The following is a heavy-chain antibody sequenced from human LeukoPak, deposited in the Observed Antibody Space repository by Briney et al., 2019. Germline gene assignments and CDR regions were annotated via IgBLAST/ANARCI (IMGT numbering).Heavy chain of an antibody. Sequence: GGSLRLSCAASGFTFSSYAMCWVRQAPGKGLEWGSGISASGGTTYYADSVKGRFTISRDNSEHTLYLQMNSLRAEETAVYYCAKGQSSSGLSTHFDYWGQGNLVTVSS. CDR1: GFTFSSYA. V-gene: IGHV3-23*01. CDR3: AKGQSSSGLSTHFDY. D-gene: IGHD3-22*01. J-gene: IGHJ4*02. CDR2: ISASGGTT.